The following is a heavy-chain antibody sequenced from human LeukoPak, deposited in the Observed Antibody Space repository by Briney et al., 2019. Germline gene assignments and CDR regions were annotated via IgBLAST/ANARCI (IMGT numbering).Heavy chain of an antibody. Sequence: SQTLSLTRTVSGGSMSSGSYCWSWIRQPPGKGLEWIGYIYYSGSTNYNPSLKSRVTISVDTSKNQFSLKLSSVTAADTAVYYSARGPGDYDILTGPMGYFDYWGQGTLVTVSS. CDR2: IYYSGST. CDR3: ARGPGDYDILTGPMGYFDY. V-gene: IGHV4-61*01. D-gene: IGHD3-9*01. CDR1: GGSMSSGSYC. J-gene: IGHJ4*02.